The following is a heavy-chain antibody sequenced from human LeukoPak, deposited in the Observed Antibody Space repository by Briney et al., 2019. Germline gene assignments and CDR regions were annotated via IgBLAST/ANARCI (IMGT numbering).Heavy chain of an antibody. CDR2: MNPNSGNT. CDR1: GYTFTSYD. D-gene: IGHD6-6*01. J-gene: IGHJ4*02. Sequence: GASVKVSCKASGYTFTSYDINWVRQATGQGLEWMGWMNPNSGNTGYAQKFQGRVTMTRNTSISTAYMELSSLRSEDAAVYYCARGFRRYSSSSFAYWGQGTLVTVSS. V-gene: IGHV1-8*01. CDR3: ARGFRRYSSSSFAY.